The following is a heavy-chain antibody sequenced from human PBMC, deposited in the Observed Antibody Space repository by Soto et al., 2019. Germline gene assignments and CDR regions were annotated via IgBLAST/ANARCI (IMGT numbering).Heavy chain of an antibody. J-gene: IGHJ4*02. V-gene: IGHV3-23*01. CDR3: ANVVAGTVDY. Sequence: EVQLLESGGGLVQPGGSLRLSCAASGFPFSSYTMSWVRQAPGQGLECVSSISYSGHNTYYAESVQGRFTISRDNSKDTLSLQMSSLRAEDTAIYCCANVVAGTVDYWGQGTLVTVFS. D-gene: IGHD6-13*01. CDR2: ISYSGHNT. CDR1: GFPFSSYT.